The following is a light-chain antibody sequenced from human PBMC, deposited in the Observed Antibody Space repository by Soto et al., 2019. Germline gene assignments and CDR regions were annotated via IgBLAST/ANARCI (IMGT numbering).Light chain of an antibody. J-gene: IGLJ2*01. Sequence: QSALTQPRSVSGSPGQSVTISCTGTSSDVGGYNYVSWYQQHPGKAPKLMIHDVTERPSGVPDRFSGSKSGNRASLTISGLQAEDEADYYCCSYAGSYSFDVIFGGGTKLTVL. V-gene: IGLV2-11*01. CDR3: CSYAGSYSFDVI. CDR2: DVT. CDR1: SSDVGGYNY.